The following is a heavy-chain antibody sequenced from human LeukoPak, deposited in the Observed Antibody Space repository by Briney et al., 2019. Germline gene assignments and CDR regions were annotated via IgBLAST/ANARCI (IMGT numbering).Heavy chain of an antibody. CDR1: GYTFTSHG. V-gene: IGHV1-18*01. D-gene: IGHD3-9*01. Sequence: ASVKVSCKASGYTFTSHGISWVRQAPGQGLEWMGWISTYNGNTNYAQKLQGRVAMTTDTSTSTAYMELRSLRSDDTAVYYCARDVRYDILTGPDYWGQGTLVTVSS. J-gene: IGHJ4*02. CDR3: ARDVRYDILTGPDY. CDR2: ISTYNGNT.